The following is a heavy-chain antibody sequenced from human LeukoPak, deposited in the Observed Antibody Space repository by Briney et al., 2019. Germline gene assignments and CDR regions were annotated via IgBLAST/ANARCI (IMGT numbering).Heavy chain of an antibody. J-gene: IGHJ4*02. D-gene: IGHD3-16*01. V-gene: IGHV3-48*02. CDR3: ARADYGTFDH. CDR1: GFTFSSYA. CDR2: ISSTSSTI. Sequence: GGSLRLSCAASGFTFSSYAMNWVRQTPGKGLEWVSYISSTSSTIYYADSVKGRFTISRDNAKNSLYLQMNSLRDEDTAVYYCARADYGTFDHWGQGTLVTVSS.